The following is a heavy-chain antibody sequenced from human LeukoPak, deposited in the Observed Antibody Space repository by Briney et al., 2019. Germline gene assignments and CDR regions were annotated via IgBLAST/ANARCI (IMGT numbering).Heavy chain of an antibody. CDR1: GFTFSSYS. CDR3: ARDVGGIIVGATYYYMDV. J-gene: IGHJ6*03. CDR2: INDRGSTI. Sequence: GGSLRLSCDVSGFTFSSYSMNWVRQAPGRGLEWVSYINDRGSTIKYADSVEGRFTISRDNAKNSLYLQMNSLRAEDTAVYYCARDVGGIIVGATYYYMDVWGKGTTVTVSS. D-gene: IGHD1-26*01. V-gene: IGHV3-48*04.